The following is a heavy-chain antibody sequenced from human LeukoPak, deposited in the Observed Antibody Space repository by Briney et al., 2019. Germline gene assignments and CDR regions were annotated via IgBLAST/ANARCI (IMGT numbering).Heavy chain of an antibody. CDR1: GGSFSGYY. V-gene: IGHV4-34*01. CDR3: ARKYGSGIMDV. D-gene: IGHD3-10*01. CDR2: INHSGST. J-gene: IGHJ6*02. Sequence: SETLSLTCAVYGGSFSGYYWSWIRQPPGKGLEWIGEINHSGSTNYNPSLKSRVTISVDTSKNQFSLKLSSVTAADTAVYYCARKYGSGIMDVWGQGTTVTVSS.